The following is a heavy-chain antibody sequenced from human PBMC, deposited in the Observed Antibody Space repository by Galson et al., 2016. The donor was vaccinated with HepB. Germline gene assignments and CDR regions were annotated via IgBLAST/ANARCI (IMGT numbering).Heavy chain of an antibody. V-gene: IGHV3-74*01. CDR3: AKGESGWYHYRMDV. CDR2: INSDGVST. J-gene: IGHJ6*02. CDR1: GFTFSTYC. D-gene: IGHD6-19*01. Sequence: SLRLSCAASGFTFSTYCMHWVRQAPGKGLVWVSRINSDGVSTNYADSVKGRFTISRDNSKNTLYLQMNSLRAEDAAVYYCAKGESGWYHYRMDVWGQGTTVTVSS.